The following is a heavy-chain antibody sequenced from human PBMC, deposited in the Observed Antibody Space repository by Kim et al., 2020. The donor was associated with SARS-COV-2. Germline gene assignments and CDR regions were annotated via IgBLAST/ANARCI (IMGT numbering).Heavy chain of an antibody. CDR3: AKDLVPFFGESLS. D-gene: IGHD3-10*01. V-gene: IGHV3-23*01. J-gene: IGHJ4*02. Sequence: YADSVKGRFTISRDNSKNTLYLQMNSLRAEDTAVYYCAKDLVPFFGESLSWGQGTLVTVSS.